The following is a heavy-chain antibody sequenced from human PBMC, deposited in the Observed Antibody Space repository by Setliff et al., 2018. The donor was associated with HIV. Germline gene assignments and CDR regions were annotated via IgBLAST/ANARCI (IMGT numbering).Heavy chain of an antibody. CDR1: GGTLSSNA. D-gene: IGHD3-10*01. J-gene: IGHJ3*02. Sequence: ASVKVSCKASGGTLSSNAISWVRQAPGQGLEWMGWINPYSGGTNYAQNFQGWVTMTRDTSITTAYMELSRLTSDDTALYFCVREVRAAYKGPLWFGQSDPRPDTFDIWGQGTMVTVSS. CDR3: VREVRAAYKGPLWFGQSDPRPDTFDI. V-gene: IGHV1-2*04. CDR2: INPYSGGT.